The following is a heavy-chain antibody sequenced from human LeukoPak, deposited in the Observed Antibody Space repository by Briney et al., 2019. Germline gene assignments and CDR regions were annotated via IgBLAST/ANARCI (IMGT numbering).Heavy chain of an antibody. Sequence: GGSLRLSCAASGFTFSSYSMNWVRQAPGKGLEWVSSISSSSSYIYYADSVKGRFTISRDNAKNSLYLQMNSLRAEDTAVYYCARDRVVPAAPFQHWGQGTLVTVSS. J-gene: IGHJ1*01. CDR1: GFTFSSYS. CDR2: ISSSSSYI. CDR3: ARDRVVPAAPFQH. V-gene: IGHV3-21*01. D-gene: IGHD2-2*01.